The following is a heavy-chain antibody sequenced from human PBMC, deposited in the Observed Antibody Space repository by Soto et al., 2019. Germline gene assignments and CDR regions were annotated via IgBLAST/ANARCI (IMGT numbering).Heavy chain of an antibody. D-gene: IGHD1-26*01. CDR2: ISSSGSTI. Sequence: GGSLRLSCAASGFTFSSYEMNWVRQAPGKGLEWVSYISSSGSTIYYADSVKGRFTISRDNAKNSLYLQMNSLRAEDTAVYYCARGGGVYSGSYGGAFDIWGQGTMVTVSS. CDR3: ARGGGVYSGSYGGAFDI. J-gene: IGHJ3*02. CDR1: GFTFSSYE. V-gene: IGHV3-48*03.